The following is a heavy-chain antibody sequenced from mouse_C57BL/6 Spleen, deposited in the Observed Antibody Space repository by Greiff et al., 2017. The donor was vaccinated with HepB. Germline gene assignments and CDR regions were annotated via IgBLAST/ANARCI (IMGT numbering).Heavy chain of an antibody. J-gene: IGHJ4*01. Sequence: EVQGVESGGDLVKPGGSLKLSCAASGFTFSSYGMSWVRQTPDKRLEWVATISSGGSYTYYPDSVKGRFTISRDNAKNTLYLQMSSLKSEDTAMYYCARKRDGYSYYYAMDYWGQGTSVTVSS. V-gene: IGHV5-6*01. D-gene: IGHD2-3*01. CDR2: ISSGGSYT. CDR3: ARKRDGYSYYYAMDY. CDR1: GFTFSSYG.